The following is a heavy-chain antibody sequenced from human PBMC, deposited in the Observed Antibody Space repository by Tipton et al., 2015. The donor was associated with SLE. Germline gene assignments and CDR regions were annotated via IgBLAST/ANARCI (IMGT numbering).Heavy chain of an antibody. D-gene: IGHD2-15*01. CDR2: IYFTGST. V-gene: IGHV4-59*11. CDR3: ARVVVAAYDAFDI. Sequence: TLSLTCTVSGGSISGHYWSWIRQPPGKGLEWIGYIYFTGSTNYNPSLKSRVTISVDMSKNQFSLKLSSVTAVDTAVYYCARVVVAAYDAFDIWGQGTMVTVSS. J-gene: IGHJ3*02. CDR1: GGSISGHY.